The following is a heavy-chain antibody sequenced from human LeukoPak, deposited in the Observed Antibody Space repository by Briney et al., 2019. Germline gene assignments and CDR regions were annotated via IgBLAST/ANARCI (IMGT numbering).Heavy chain of an antibody. Sequence: GGSLRLSCAASRFTSSSYGMHWVRQVPGKGLEWVSGLNWNGASTGYADSVKGRFTISRDNAKNSLYLQMNSLRAEDTAVYYCARETDSTLFDYWGQGTLVTVSS. CDR2: LNWNGAST. D-gene: IGHD2-2*01. V-gene: IGHV3-20*04. CDR3: ARETDSTLFDY. CDR1: RFTSSSYG. J-gene: IGHJ4*02.